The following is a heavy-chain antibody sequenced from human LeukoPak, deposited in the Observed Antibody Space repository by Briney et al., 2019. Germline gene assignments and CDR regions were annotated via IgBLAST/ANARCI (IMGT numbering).Heavy chain of an antibody. CDR3: ARDYGRYCSATNCNPISVYYSMDV. CDR2: INPNSGGT. CDR1: GYTFTGYY. V-gene: IGHV1-2*02. J-gene: IGHJ6*02. D-gene: IGHD2-2*01. Sequence: ASVKVSCKASGYTFTGYYMHWVRQAPGQGLEWMGWINPNSGGTKYAQKFQGRVTMTRDTSISTAYMELSSLTSDDTAVYYCARDYGRYCSATNCNPISVYYSMDVWGQGTTVTVSS.